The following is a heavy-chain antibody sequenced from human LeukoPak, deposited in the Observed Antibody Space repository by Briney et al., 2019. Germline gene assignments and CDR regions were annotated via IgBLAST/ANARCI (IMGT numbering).Heavy chain of an antibody. CDR1: GYNFNSDW. CDR3: ARMTSDWYFDY. J-gene: IGHJ4*02. D-gene: IGHD6-19*01. V-gene: IGHV5-51*01. CDR2: IFPGDSDT. Sequence: GESLKISCKGSGYNFNSDWIAWVRQMPGKGLEWMGIIFPGDSDTRYSPSFQGQVTISVDKSISTAYLRWSSLKASDTAMYYCARMTSDWYFDYWGQGTLVTVSS.